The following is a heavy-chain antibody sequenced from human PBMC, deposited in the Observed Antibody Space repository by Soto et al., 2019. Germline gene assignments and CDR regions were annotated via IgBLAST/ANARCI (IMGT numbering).Heavy chain of an antibody. CDR3: AMLGDGYNYYYYGMDV. V-gene: IGHV1-2*04. CDR1: GYTFTGYY. D-gene: IGHD5-12*01. CDR2: INPNSGGT. J-gene: IGHJ6*02. Sequence: ASVKVSCKASGYTFTGYYMHWVRQAPGQGLEWMGWINPNSGGTNYAQKFQGWVTISVDTSKNQFSLKLSSVTAADTAVYYCAMLGDGYNYYYYGMDVWGQGTTVTVSS.